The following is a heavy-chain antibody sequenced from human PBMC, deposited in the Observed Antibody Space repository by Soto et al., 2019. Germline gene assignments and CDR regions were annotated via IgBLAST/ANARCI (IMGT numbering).Heavy chain of an antibody. J-gene: IGHJ6*03. CDR2: INRSGST. V-gene: IGHV4-34*01. CDR1: GESFSGDY. D-gene: IGHD6-25*01. CDR3: ARGRENTAAHRLGYYYYYMDV. Sequence: PSETLSLTYAVYGESFSGDYGSWIRQPPGKGLEWIGGINRSGSTIYNPSLKSRVTISVDTSKNQFSLSLTSVTAAETAVYYCARGRENTAAHRLGYYYYYMDVRGRGTTVTVSS.